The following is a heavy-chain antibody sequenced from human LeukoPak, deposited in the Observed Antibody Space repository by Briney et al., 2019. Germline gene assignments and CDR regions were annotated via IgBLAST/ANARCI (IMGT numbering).Heavy chain of an antibody. V-gene: IGHV1-46*01. Sequence: ASVKVSCKASGYTFTSYFMHWVRQAPGQGLEWMGIINPSGGSTSYAQKFQGRATMTRDTSTSAVYMALRSLRSEDTAVYYCARGTRDGYNPFVYWGQGTLVTVSS. CDR2: INPSGGST. D-gene: IGHD5-24*01. CDR1: GYTFTSYF. J-gene: IGHJ4*02. CDR3: ARGTRDGYNPFVY.